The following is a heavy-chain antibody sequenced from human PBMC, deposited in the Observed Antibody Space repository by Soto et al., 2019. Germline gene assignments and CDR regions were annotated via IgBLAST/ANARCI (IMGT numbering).Heavy chain of an antibody. V-gene: IGHV3-11*05. CDR2: ISSSSSYT. CDR3: ARSGFGESITSAFDI. J-gene: IGHJ3*02. D-gene: IGHD3-10*01. CDR1: GFTFSDYY. Sequence: QVQLVESGGGLVKPGGSLRLSCAASGFTFSDYYMSWIRQAPGKGLEWVSYISSSSSYTNYADSVKGRFTISRDNAKNSLYRQMNSLRAEDTAVYYCARSGFGESITSAFDIWGQGTMVTVSS.